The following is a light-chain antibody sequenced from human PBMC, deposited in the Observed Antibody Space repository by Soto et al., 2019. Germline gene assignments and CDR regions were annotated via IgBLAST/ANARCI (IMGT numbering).Light chain of an antibody. CDR1: QSVSSS. CDR2: DAS. CDR3: QQYGSLPT. Sequence: EIVLTQSPGTLPLSPGERATLSCRASQSVSSSLAWYQQKPGQAPRLLIYDASNRATGIPDRFSGSGSGTDFTLTIRRLEPEDFAVYYCQQYGSLPTFGPGTKVDIK. J-gene: IGKJ1*01. V-gene: IGKV3-20*01.